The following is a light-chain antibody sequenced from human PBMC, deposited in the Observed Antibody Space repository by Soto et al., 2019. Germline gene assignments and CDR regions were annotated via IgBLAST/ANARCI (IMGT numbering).Light chain of an antibody. J-gene: IGKJ4*01. V-gene: IGKV1-5*01. CDR1: QSISSW. Sequence: DIQMTQSPSTLSASVGDRVTITCRASQSISSWLAWYQQKLGRAPRLLIYDASSLESGVPSRFSGSGYGTEFTLTISSLQPDDFANYYCQQYNTYSSLTFCGGTKADI. CDR2: DAS. CDR3: QQYNTYSSLT.